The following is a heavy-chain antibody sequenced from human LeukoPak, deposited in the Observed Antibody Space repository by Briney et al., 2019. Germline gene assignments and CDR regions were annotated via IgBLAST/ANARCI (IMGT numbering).Heavy chain of an antibody. V-gene: IGHV3-9*01. Sequence: GRSLRLSCAASGFTFVDYAMHWVRHAPGKGLEWVSGISWDSGRVVYADSVKGRFTISRDNAKRTLYLQMNSLRPEDTALYYCAKDLAARPVQYFFDYWGEGTLVTVSS. D-gene: IGHD6-6*01. J-gene: IGHJ4*02. CDR3: AKDLAARPVQYFFDY. CDR2: ISWDSGRV. CDR1: GFTFVDYA.